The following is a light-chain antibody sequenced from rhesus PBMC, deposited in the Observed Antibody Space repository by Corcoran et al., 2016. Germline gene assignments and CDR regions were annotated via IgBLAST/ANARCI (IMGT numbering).Light chain of an antibody. Sequence: EIVLTQSPTSMAVSQGERVTISCTASSSVSTRYLPWYQQKPEFPPRLLVYTTSNLASGVPARFSGCGSGTSYTLTISSMEAEDAANYYCQRENSIPWTFGQGTKVEVK. CDR3: QRENSIPWT. V-gene: IGKV3-35*01. J-gene: IGKJ1*01. CDR2: TTS. CDR1: SSVSTRY.